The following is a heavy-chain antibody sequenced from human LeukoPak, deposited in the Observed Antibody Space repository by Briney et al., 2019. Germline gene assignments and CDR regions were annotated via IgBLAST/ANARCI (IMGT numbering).Heavy chain of an antibody. CDR2: ISSIGATI. CDR1: GFTFSDYS. D-gene: IGHD3-10*02. CDR3: AELGITMIGGV. J-gene: IGHJ6*04. V-gene: IGHV3-48*03. Sequence: GGSLRLSCAASGFTFSDYSMNWVRQATGKGLEWVSYISSIGATIYYADSVKGRFTISRDNAKNSLYLQMNSLRAEDTAVYYCAELGITMIGGVWGKGTTVTVSS.